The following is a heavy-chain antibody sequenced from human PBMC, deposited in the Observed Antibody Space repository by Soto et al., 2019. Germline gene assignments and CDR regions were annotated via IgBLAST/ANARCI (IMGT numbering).Heavy chain of an antibody. D-gene: IGHD6-13*01. Sequence: GGSLRLSCAASGFTFSSYSMNWVRQAPGKGLEWVSYISSSSSTIYYADSVKGRFTISRDNAKNSLYLQMNSLRAEDTAVYYCAREDSSRWINWFDPWGQGTLVTVYS. J-gene: IGHJ5*02. CDR1: GFTFSSYS. CDR2: ISSSSSTI. CDR3: AREDSSRWINWFDP. V-gene: IGHV3-48*01.